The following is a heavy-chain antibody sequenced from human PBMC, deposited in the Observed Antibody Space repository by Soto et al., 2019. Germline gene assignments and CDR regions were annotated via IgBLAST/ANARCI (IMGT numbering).Heavy chain of an antibody. J-gene: IGHJ2*01. CDR3: GRDEKIAARPGRCYFDL. D-gene: IGHD6-6*01. CDR2: IYYSGRT. Sequence: QVQLQESGPGLVKPSETLFLTCTVSGGSISSYYWSWIRQPPGKGLEWIGYIYYSGRTNYKPSLKSRVTRSVDTAKNQFSLKLSSVNAADTAVYYCGRDEKIAARPGRCYFDLWGRGTMVTVSS. V-gene: IGHV4-59*01. CDR1: GGSISSYY.